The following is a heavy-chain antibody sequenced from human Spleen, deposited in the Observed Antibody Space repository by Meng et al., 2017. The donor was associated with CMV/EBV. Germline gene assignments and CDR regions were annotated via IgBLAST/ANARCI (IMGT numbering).Heavy chain of an antibody. CDR1: G. V-gene: IGHV3-20*03. CDR3: AREGRRTYYYDSGSYYNGNYFDY. Sequence: GMNWVRQAPGKGLEWVSGINWNGGSTGYADSVKGRFTISRDNAKNSLYLQMNSLRAEDTALYYCAREGRRTYYYDSGSYYNGNYFDYWGQGTLVTVSS. D-gene: IGHD3-10*01. CDR2: INWNGGST. J-gene: IGHJ4*02.